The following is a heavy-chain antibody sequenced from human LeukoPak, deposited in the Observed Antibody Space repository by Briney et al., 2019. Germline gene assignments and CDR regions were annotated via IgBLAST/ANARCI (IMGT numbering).Heavy chain of an antibody. D-gene: IGHD5-18*01. CDR3: ARGAQAMVDY. Sequence: SETLSLTCAVSGGSISSYYWSWIRQPPGKGLEWIGYIYYSGSTNYNPSLKSRVTISVDTSKNQFSLKLSSVTAADTAVYYCARGAQAMVDYWGQGTLVTVSS. J-gene: IGHJ4*02. V-gene: IGHV4-59*01. CDR1: GGSISSYY. CDR2: IYYSGST.